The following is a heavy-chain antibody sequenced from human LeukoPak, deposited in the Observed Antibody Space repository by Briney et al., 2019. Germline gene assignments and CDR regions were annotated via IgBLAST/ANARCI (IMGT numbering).Heavy chain of an antibody. CDR3: VRHLSAGRPAFDI. J-gene: IGHJ3*02. V-gene: IGHV4-59*08. CDR1: GGAINSYY. Sequence: SETLSLTCTVSGGAINSYYWSWIRQPPGKGLEWIRYIYYSGSTNYNPSPKSRVTISVDTSNNKFSLKLTSLTAADTAVYYCVRHLSAGRPAFDIWGQGTMVTVSS. D-gene: IGHD2-15*01. CDR2: IYYSGST.